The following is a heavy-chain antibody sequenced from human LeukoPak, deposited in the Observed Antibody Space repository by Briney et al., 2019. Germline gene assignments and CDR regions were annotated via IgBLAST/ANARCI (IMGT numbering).Heavy chain of an antibody. Sequence: PSETLSLTCAVYGGSFSGYYWSWIRQPPGKGLEWIGETNHSGSTNYNPSLKSRVTISVDTSKNQFSLKLSPVTAADTAVYYCARGLDDYIWGSYRYTRTIPFDYWGQGTLVTISS. CDR1: GGSFSGYY. D-gene: IGHD3-16*02. CDR3: ARGLDDYIWGSYRYTRTIPFDY. J-gene: IGHJ4*02. CDR2: TNHSGST. V-gene: IGHV4-34*01.